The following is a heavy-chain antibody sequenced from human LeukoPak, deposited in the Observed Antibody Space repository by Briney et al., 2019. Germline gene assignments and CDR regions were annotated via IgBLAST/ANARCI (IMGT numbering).Heavy chain of an antibody. V-gene: IGHV3-7*01. CDR3: VRWGPVSIIGNS. CDR2: VHPDGNQK. CDR1: GFTFPTHW. J-gene: IGHJ4*02. D-gene: IGHD3-16*01. Sequence: GGPLRLSCVASGFTFPTHWMTWVRQAPGKGLEWVARVHPDGNQKDYVDAVQGRFTISRDNVRYSLSLQMNSLRADDTAVYYCVRWGPVSIIGNSWGQGTLVTVSS.